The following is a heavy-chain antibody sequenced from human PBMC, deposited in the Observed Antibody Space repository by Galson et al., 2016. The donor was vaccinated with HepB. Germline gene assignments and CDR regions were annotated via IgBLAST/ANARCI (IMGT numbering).Heavy chain of an antibody. Sequence: SVKVSCKASGYSFTRYYLHWVRQAPGQGLEWMAVISPSGGSTSYAQKFQGRVTLTTDKSTSTVYMELSSLRAEDTAIYYCARVMLDRSTWYNFDHWGQGTLGTVSS. V-gene: IGHV1-46*01. D-gene: IGHD6-13*01. CDR2: ISPSGGST. CDR1: GYSFTRYY. J-gene: IGHJ4*02. CDR3: ARVMLDRSTWYNFDH.